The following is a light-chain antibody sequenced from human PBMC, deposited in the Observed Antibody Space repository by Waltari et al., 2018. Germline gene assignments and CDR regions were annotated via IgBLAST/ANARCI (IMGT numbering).Light chain of an antibody. CDR3: ATWDDSLGGVV. Sequence: QSVLTQSPSMSETPGQRVIISCSGSSSNIGNNYVYWYQHFPGMAPKLVMFKNSPRPSGVPDRFSGSSYGTSASLAISGLRSEDEADYYCATWDDSLGGVVFGGGTRLTVL. J-gene: IGLJ2*01. V-gene: IGLV1-47*01. CDR1: SSNIGNNY. CDR2: KNS.